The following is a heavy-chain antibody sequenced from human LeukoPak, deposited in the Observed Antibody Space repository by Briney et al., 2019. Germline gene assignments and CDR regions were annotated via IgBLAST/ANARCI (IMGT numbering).Heavy chain of an antibody. CDR2: INHSGST. CDR1: GGSFSGYY. V-gene: IGHV4-34*01. J-gene: IGHJ5*02. Sequence: SETLSLTCAVYGGSFSGYYWSWIRQPPGKGLEWIGEINHSGSTNYNPSLKSRVTISVDTSKDQFSLKLSSVTAADTAVYYCARIGVRRITMVRGYNWFDPWGQGTLVTVSS. D-gene: IGHD3-10*01. CDR3: ARIGVRRITMVRGYNWFDP.